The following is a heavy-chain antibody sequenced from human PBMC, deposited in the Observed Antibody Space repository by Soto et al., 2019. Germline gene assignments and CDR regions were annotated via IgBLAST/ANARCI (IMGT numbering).Heavy chain of an antibody. J-gene: IGHJ6*03. CDR1: GFTFSSYS. Sequence: PGGSLRLSCAASGFTFSSYSMNWVRQAPGKKLERVSSISRSSSYIYYADSVKGCFIISRDNAKNSLYLQMNSLRAEDTAVYYCARERADCSSTSCLQFDYYYYYMDVWGKGTTVTVSS. CDR2: ISRSSSYI. CDR3: ARERADCSSTSCLQFDYYYYYMDV. D-gene: IGHD2-2*01. V-gene: IGHV3-21*01.